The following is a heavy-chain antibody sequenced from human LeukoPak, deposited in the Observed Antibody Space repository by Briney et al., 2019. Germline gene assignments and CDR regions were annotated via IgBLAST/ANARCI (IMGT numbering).Heavy chain of an antibody. CDR3: ARDLPYYYDSSGYFGY. J-gene: IGHJ4*02. D-gene: IGHD3-22*01. V-gene: IGHV1-2*06. CDR1: GYTFTGYY. Sequence: ASVKVSCTASGYTFTGYYMHWVRQAPGQGLEWMGRINPNSGGTNYAQKFQGRVTMTRDTSISTAYMELSRLRSDDTAVYYCARDLPYYYDSSGYFGYWGQGTLVTVSS. CDR2: INPNSGGT.